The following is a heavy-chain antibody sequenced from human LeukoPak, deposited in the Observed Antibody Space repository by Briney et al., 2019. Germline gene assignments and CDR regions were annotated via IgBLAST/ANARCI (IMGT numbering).Heavy chain of an antibody. J-gene: IGHJ3*02. Sequence: PGGSLRLSCAASGFTFDDYAMHWVRQAPGKGLEWVSGISWNSGSIGYADSVKGRFTISRDNAKNSLYLQMSSLRAEDTALYYCAKDMSGVGATTGAFDIWGQGTMVTVSS. D-gene: IGHD1-26*01. CDR2: ISWNSGSI. CDR1: GFTFDDYA. V-gene: IGHV3-9*01. CDR3: AKDMSGVGATTGAFDI.